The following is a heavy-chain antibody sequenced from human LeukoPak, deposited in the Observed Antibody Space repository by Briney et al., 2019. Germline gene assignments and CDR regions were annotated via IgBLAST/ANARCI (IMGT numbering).Heavy chain of an antibody. V-gene: IGHV1-46*01. CDR3: ARDSFYSNYKAKYYYYMDV. Sequence: ASVKVSCKASGYTFTTYDINWVRQATGQGLEWMGIINPSGGSTSYAQKFQGRVTMTRDMSTSTVYMELSSLRSEDTAVYYCARDSFYSNYKAKYYYYMDVWGKGTTVTVSS. CDR2: INPSGGST. CDR1: GYTFTTYD. J-gene: IGHJ6*03. D-gene: IGHD4-11*01.